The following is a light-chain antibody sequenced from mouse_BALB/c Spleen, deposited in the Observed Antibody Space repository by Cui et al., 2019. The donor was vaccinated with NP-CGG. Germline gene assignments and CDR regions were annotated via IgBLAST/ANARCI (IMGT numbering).Light chain of an antibody. CDR1: TGAVTTSNY. J-gene: IGLJ1*01. CDR2: GTN. Sequence: QAGVLPESAFTTSPGETVTLTCRSSTGAVTTSNYANWVQEKPDHLFTGLIGGTNNRAPGVPARFSGSLIGDKAALTITGAQTEDEAIYFCALWYSNHWVFGGGTKLTVL. CDR3: ALWYSNHWV. V-gene: IGLV1*01.